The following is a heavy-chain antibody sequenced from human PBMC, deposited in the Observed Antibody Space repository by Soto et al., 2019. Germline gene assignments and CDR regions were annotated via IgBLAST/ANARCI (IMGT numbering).Heavy chain of an antibody. CDR2: INRDGSST. Sequence: EVQVVESGGGLVQPGGSLRLSCAASGFSISSYWMHWVRQAPGKGLIWVSRINRDGSSTSYVDSVKGRFTISRDNDKNALYMQMDSLRVDDTAVDYGARDLVLWCQGTLVTVSS. V-gene: IGHV3-74*01. CDR1: GFSISSYW. D-gene: IGHD6-13*01. CDR3: ARDLVL. J-gene: IGHJ4*02.